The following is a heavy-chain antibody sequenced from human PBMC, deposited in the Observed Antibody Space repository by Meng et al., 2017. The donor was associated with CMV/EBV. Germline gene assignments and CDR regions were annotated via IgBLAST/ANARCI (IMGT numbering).Heavy chain of an antibody. CDR1: GYTFTSYG. CDR2: ISAYNGNT. CDR3: ARVQYSSGWRRFDY. J-gene: IGHJ4*02. D-gene: IGHD6-19*01. Sequence: KSSGYTFTSYGISWVRQAPGQGLEWMGWISAYNGNTNYAQKLQGRVTMTTDTSTSTAYMELRSLRSDDTAVYYCARVQYSSGWRRFDYWGQGTLVTVSS. V-gene: IGHV1-18*04.